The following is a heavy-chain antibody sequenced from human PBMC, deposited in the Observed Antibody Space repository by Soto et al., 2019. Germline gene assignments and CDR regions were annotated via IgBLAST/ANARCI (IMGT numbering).Heavy chain of an antibody. V-gene: IGHV3-23*01. J-gene: IGHJ4*02. D-gene: IGHD3-10*01. CDR1: GFTFSSYA. CDR3: AKDTYGSGSYPDDY. Sequence: EVQLLESGGGLVQPGGSLRLSCAASGFTFSSYAMSWVRQAPGKGLEWVSAISGSGGSTYYADSVKGRFTISRDNSKNTRDLQMNSRRAEDTAVYYCAKDTYGSGSYPDDYWGQGTLVTVSS. CDR2: ISGSGGST.